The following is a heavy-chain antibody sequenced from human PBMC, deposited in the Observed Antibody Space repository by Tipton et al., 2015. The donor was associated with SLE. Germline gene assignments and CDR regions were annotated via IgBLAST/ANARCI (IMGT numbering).Heavy chain of an antibody. CDR2: IDYSGSV. CDR1: GASISDYY. J-gene: IGHJ1*01. D-gene: IGHD4-11*01. Sequence: LRLSCTVSGASISDYYWAWNRQSPAKGLEWIGYIDYSGSVNYDPSLKSRVTISLDRSKNEFSPTLSSVTAADTAVYYCARDYTPSRIQHWGQSTLVTVSS. V-gene: IGHV4-59*01. CDR3: ARDYTPSRIQH.